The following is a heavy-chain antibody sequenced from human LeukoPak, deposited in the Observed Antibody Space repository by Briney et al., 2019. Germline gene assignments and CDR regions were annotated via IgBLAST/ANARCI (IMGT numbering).Heavy chain of an antibody. CDR3: AKASQLLWFGELGY. CDR2: ISYDGSNK. Sequence: GGSLRLSCAASGFTFSSYGMHWVRQAPGKGLEWVAVISYDGSNKYYADSVKGRFTISRDNSKNTLYLQMNSLRAEDTAVYYCAKASQLLWFGELGYWGQGPLVTVSS. D-gene: IGHD3-10*01. J-gene: IGHJ4*02. CDR1: GFTFSSYG. V-gene: IGHV3-30*18.